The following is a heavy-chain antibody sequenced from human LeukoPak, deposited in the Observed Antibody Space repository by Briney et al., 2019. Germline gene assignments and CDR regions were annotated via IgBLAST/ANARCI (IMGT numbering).Heavy chain of an antibody. J-gene: IGHJ4*02. V-gene: IGHV3-74*01. CDR1: GLTFSSYW. CDR2: INTDGSST. Sequence: GGPLSLPCAASGLTFSSYWMHWVRQAPGEGLLWVSRINTDGSSTSYADSVKGRFTTSRDNAKNTLYLQINSLRAEDTAVYYCARGGVYSTSAVDYWGQGTLVTASS. D-gene: IGHD6-6*01. CDR3: ARGGVYSTSAVDY.